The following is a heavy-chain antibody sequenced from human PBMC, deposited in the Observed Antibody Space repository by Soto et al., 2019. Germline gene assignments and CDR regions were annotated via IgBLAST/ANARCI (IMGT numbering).Heavy chain of an antibody. J-gene: IGHJ3*02. Sequence: QVQLVQSGAEVKKPGSSVQVSCKASGGTFSSYAISWVRQAPGHGLEWMGGIIPIFGTANYAQKVQGRVTITADKSTSTAYMELSSLRSEDTAVYYCASRSTSWTPRGKRDAFDIWGQGTMVTVSS. V-gene: IGHV1-69*06. CDR1: GGTFSSYA. CDR2: IIPIFGTA. CDR3: ASRSTSWTPRGKRDAFDI. D-gene: IGHD2-2*01.